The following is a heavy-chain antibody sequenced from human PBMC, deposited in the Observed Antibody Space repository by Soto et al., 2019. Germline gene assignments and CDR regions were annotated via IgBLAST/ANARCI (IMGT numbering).Heavy chain of an antibody. CDR3: ARDWINVVVPAAIRFPGMDV. D-gene: IGHD2-2*02. CDR2: IIPIFGTA. CDR1: GGTFSSYA. Sequence: GASVKVSCKASGGTFSSYAISWVRQAPGQGLEWMGGIIPIFGTANYAQKFQGRVTITADESTSTAYMELSSLRSEDTAVYYCARDWINVVVPAAIRFPGMDVWGQGTTVTVSS. J-gene: IGHJ6*02. V-gene: IGHV1-69*13.